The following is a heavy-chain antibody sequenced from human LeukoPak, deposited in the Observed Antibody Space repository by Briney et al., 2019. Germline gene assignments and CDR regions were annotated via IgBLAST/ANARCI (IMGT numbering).Heavy chain of an antibody. CDR1: GYSFTSYW. V-gene: IGHV5-51*01. D-gene: IGHD2-21*02. CDR3: AIARGSRSAYCGGDCYPYYFDY. J-gene: IGHJ4*02. CDR2: IYPGDSDT. Sequence: GESLKISCQGSGYSFTSYWIGWVRQMPGKGLEWMGIIYPGDSDTRYSPSFQGQVTISADKSISTAYLQWSSLKASDTAMYYCAIARGSRSAYCGGDCYPYYFDYWGQGTLVTVSS.